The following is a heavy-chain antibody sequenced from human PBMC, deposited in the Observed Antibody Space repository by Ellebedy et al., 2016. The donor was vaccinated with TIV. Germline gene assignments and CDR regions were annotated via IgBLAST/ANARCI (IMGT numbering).Heavy chain of an antibody. V-gene: IGHV1-18*01. CDR1: GYTFTSYG. CDR2: ISAYNGNT. Sequence: AASVKVSCKASGYTFTSYGISWVRQAPGQGLEGMGWISAYNGNTNNAQKLQGSVTMTTEPSTSTAYMALRSLRSDDTAVYYCARGGEWELLRLDYWGQGTLVTVSS. J-gene: IGHJ4*02. CDR3: ARGGEWELLRLDY. D-gene: IGHD1-26*01.